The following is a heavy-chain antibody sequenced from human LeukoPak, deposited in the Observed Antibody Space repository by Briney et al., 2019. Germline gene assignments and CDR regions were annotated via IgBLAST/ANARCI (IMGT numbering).Heavy chain of an antibody. CDR2: IIPILGIA. J-gene: IGHJ6*02. CDR3: AKMEIAADYYTMDV. V-gene: IGHV1-69*02. D-gene: IGHD6-13*01. Sequence: GASVKVSRKASGYTFTGYYMHWVRQAPGQGLEWMGRIIPILGIANYAQKFQGRLTITADKSTSTAYMELSSLRSEDTAVYYCAKMEIAADYYTMDVWGQGTTVTVSS. CDR1: GYTFTGYY.